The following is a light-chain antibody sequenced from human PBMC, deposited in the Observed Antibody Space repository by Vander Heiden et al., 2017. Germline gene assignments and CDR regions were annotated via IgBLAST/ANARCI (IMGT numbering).Light chain of an antibody. CDR1: QYQSVH. Sequence: VLTQSLCTLSLSPGDTATLSCRASQYQSVHLAWYQHKPGQAPRLLIYDASNRATGVPDRFSGSGSGTDFTLTISRLEPEDVAVYYCLRYSNPPPYTFGQGTKLEIE. J-gene: IGKJ2*01. CDR2: DAS. V-gene: IGKV3-20*01. CDR3: LRYSNPPPYT.